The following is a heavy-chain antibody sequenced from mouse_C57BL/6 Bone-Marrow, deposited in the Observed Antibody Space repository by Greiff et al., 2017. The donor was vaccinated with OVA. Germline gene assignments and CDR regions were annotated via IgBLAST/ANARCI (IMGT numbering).Heavy chain of an antibody. J-gene: IGHJ2*01. CDR1: GYTFTSYW. V-gene: IGHV1-64*01. Sequence: VQLQQPGAELVKPGASVKLSCKASGYTFTSYWMHWVKQRPGQGLEWIGMIHPNSGSTNYNAKFKSKATLTVDKSSSTAYMQLRSLTSEDSAVYYCASYYGSSSWGQGTTLTVSS. CDR2: IHPNSGST. D-gene: IGHD1-1*01. CDR3: ASYYGSSS.